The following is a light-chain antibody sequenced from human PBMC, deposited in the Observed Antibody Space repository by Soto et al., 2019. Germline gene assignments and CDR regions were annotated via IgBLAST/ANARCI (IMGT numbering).Light chain of an antibody. Sequence: QSALTQPASVSGSPGQSITISCIGTTSDVGGYDFVSWYQQHPGKAPKLIIYGVSSRPSGVSNRFSGSKSGNTASLSISGLQTDDESDYYCISYRSTSALVFGSGTKLTVL. V-gene: IGLV2-14*01. CDR1: TSDVGGYDF. J-gene: IGLJ1*01. CDR3: ISYRSTSALV. CDR2: GVS.